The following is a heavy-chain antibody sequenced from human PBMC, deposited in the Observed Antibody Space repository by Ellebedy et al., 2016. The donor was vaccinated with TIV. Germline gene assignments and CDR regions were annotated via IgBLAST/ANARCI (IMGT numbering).Heavy chain of an antibody. CDR2: INSDGSRT. V-gene: IGHV3-74*01. Sequence: GESLKISCAASGFTFSSYWMHWVRQAPGKGLVWVSLINSDGSRTTYADSVKGRFTISRDNAKNTLYLQMNSLRAEDTAVYYCASRGVAGQGADYWGQGTLVTVSS. D-gene: IGHD6-19*01. J-gene: IGHJ4*02. CDR1: GFTFSSYW. CDR3: ASRGVAGQGADY.